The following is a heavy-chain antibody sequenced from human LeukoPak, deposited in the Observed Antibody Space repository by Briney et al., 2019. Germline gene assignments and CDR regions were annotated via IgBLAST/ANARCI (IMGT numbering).Heavy chain of an antibody. J-gene: IGHJ5*02. D-gene: IGHD3-10*01. CDR1: GYTFTSYD. V-gene: IGHV1-8*01. CDR2: MNPSSGNS. Sequence: GASVKVSCKTSGYTFTSYDINWVRQATGHGLEWIGWMNPSSGNSGFAQRFQDRVTMTRNTSISTAYMELSSLRSEDTAVYYCARGPMVRGGGFDPWGQGNLVTVSS. CDR3: ARGPMVRGGGFDP.